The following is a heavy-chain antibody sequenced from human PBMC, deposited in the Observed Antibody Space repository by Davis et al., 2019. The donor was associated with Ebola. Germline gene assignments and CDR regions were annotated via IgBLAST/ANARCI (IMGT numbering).Heavy chain of an antibody. Sequence: GESLKISCAASGFTFSSYEMNWVRQAPGKGLEWVSYISSSGSTIYYADSVKGRFTISRDNAKNTLYLQMNSLRAEDPAVYYFAKSGYSYGPEYNNYGMDVWRQGTTVTVSS. J-gene: IGHJ6*02. V-gene: IGHV3-48*03. CDR2: ISSSGSTI. CDR3: AKSGYSYGPEYNNYGMDV. CDR1: GFTFSSYE. D-gene: IGHD5-18*01.